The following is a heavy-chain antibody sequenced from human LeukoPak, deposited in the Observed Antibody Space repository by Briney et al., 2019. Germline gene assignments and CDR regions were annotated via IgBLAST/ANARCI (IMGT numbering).Heavy chain of an antibody. Sequence: KPGGSLRLSCAASGFTFSNAWMSWVRQAPGKGLEWVGRIKSKSDGGTTDYAAPVKGRFTISRDDSKNTLYLQMSSLKTEDTAVYYCTTALRRGSYSDCWGQGTLVTVSS. V-gene: IGHV3-15*01. CDR3: TTALRRGSYSDC. J-gene: IGHJ4*02. CDR2: IKSKSDGGTT. CDR1: GFTFSNAW. D-gene: IGHD3-16*01.